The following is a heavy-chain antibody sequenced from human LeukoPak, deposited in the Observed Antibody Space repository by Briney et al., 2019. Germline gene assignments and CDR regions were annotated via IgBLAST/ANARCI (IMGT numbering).Heavy chain of an antibody. Sequence: PSETLSLTCTVSGGSINSYYWSWIRQPAGKGLEWIGRIYSSGSTNYNPSLKSRVSMSVDTSKNQFSLKLTSVTAADTAVYYCARGGKATVLTMWGQGILSPSPQ. CDR3: ARGGKATVLTM. J-gene: IGHJ4*02. CDR2: IYSSGST. D-gene: IGHD4-11*01. V-gene: IGHV4-4*07. CDR1: GGSINSYY.